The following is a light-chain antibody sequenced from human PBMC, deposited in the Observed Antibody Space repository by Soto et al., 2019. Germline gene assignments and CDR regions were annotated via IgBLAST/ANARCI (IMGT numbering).Light chain of an antibody. CDR1: QGISSY. J-gene: IGKJ2*01. CDR3: QQYYNTPFT. V-gene: IGKV1-39*01. CDR2: AAS. Sequence: DIQVTKSPSSLSASVGERVTLTCRASQGISSYLDWYQQKPGESPKLVIYAASSLQTGIPSRFSGSGSGTDCTLTINSLQPEDCATYYFQQYYNTPFTFGEGTKVEIK.